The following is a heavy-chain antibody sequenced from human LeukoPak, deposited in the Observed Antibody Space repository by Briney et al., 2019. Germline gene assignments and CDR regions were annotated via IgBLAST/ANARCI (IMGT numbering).Heavy chain of an antibody. CDR2: IYYSGST. J-gene: IGHJ4*02. CDR3: ARQTRTGHFDY. V-gene: IGHV4-59*01. Sequence: PSETLSLTXTVSGGSISSYYWSWIRQPPGKGLEWIGYIYYSGSTNYNPSLKSRVTISVDTSKNQFSLKLSSVTAADTAVYYCARQTRTGHFDYWGQGTLVTVSS. CDR1: GGSISSYY. D-gene: IGHD1-1*01.